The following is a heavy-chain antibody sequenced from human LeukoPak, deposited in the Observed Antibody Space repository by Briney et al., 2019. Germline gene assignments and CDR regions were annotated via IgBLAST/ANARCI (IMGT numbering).Heavy chain of an antibody. J-gene: IGHJ4*02. CDR3: ATVEDYNDYYFDY. D-gene: IGHD3-16*01. CDR2: ISSSSSYI. Sequence: GGSLRLSCAASGFTLSSYSMNWVRQAPGKGLEWVSSISSSSSYIYYADSVKGRFTISRDNAKNSLYLQMNSLRAEDTAVYYCATVEDYNDYYFDYWGQGTLVTVSS. V-gene: IGHV3-21*01. CDR1: GFTLSSYS.